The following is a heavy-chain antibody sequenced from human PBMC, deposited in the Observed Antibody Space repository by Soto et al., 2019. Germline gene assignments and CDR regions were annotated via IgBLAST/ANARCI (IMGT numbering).Heavy chain of an antibody. CDR2: ISAYNGNT. CDR1: GYTFTSYG. Sequence: ASVKVSCKASGYTFTSYGISWVRQAPGQGLEWMGWISAYNGNTNYAQKLQGRVTMTTDTSTSTAYMELRSLRSDDTAVYYCARDLAPFTIFGVVIPHPAYSGQGTLVTVSS. D-gene: IGHD3-3*01. V-gene: IGHV1-18*01. J-gene: IGHJ4*02. CDR3: ARDLAPFTIFGVVIPHPAY.